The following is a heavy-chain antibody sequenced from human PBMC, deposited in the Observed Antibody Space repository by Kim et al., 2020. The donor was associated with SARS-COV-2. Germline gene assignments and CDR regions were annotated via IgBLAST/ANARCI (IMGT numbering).Heavy chain of an antibody. Sequence: GGSLRLSCAASGFTFSSYAMHWVRQAPGKGLEWVAVISYDGSNKYYADSVKGRFTISRDNSKNTLYLQMNSLRAEDTAVYYCARALPRSGMDVWGQGTTVTVSS. V-gene: IGHV3-30-3*01. J-gene: IGHJ6*02. CDR2: ISYDGSNK. CDR3: ARALPRSGMDV. CDR1: GFTFSSYA.